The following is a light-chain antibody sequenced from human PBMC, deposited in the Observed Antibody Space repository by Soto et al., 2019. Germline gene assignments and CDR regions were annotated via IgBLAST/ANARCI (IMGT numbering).Light chain of an antibody. Sequence: QSVLTQPPSVSGAPGQRVTISCTGSSSNIGAGYDVHWYQQLPGTAPKLLIYGNSNRPSGVPDRFPGSKSGTSASLAITGLRAEDEADYYCQSYASSLSGWVFGGGTKLTVL. CDR3: QSYASSLSGWV. CDR1: SSNIGAGYD. CDR2: GNS. V-gene: IGLV1-40*01. J-gene: IGLJ3*02.